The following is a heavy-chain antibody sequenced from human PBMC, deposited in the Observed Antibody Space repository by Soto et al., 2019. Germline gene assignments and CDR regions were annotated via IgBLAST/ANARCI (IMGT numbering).Heavy chain of an antibody. V-gene: IGHV4-59*01. CDR1: GGSINSYY. CDR3: ARGAKGSWSDY. D-gene: IGHD6-6*01. CDR2: IYNSETT. J-gene: IGHJ4*02. Sequence: QVQLQESGPGLVKPSETLSLTCTVSGGSINSYYWSWVRQPPGKGLEWVGYIYNSETTNYNPSLESRVTISVDTSQNQFSLKLTSVTAADTAVYYCARGAKGSWSDYVGQGTLVSVSS.